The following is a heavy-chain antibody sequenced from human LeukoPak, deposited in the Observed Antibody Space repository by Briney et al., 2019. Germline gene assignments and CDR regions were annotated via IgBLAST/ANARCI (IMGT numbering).Heavy chain of an antibody. CDR2: IYPGDSDT. D-gene: IGHD3-10*01. J-gene: IGHJ5*02. V-gene: IGHV5-51*01. Sequence: GESLKISCKGSGYSFTSYWIGWVRQMPGKGLEWMGIIYPGDSDTRYSPSFQGQVTISADKSISTAYLQWSSLKASDTAMYYCARLRKYYGSGIQPWFDPWGQGTLVTVSS. CDR1: GYSFTSYW. CDR3: ARLRKYYGSGIQPWFDP.